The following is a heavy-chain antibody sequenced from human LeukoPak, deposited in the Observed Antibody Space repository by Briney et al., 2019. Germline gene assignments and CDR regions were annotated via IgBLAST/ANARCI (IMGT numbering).Heavy chain of an antibody. D-gene: IGHD7-27*01. CDR3: ARENLNWGSPFFDY. CDR2: IYTSGST. J-gene: IGHJ4*02. V-gene: IGHV4-4*07. Sequence: NPSETLSLTCTVSGGSISSYYWSWIRQPAGKGLEWIGRIYTSGSTNYNASLKSRVTISVDTSKNQFSLKLSSVTAADTAVYYCARENLNWGSPFFDYWGQGTLVTVSS. CDR1: GGSISSYY.